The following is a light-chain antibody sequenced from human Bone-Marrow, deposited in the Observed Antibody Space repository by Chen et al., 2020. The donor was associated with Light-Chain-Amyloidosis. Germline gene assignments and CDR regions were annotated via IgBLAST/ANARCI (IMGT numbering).Light chain of an antibody. V-gene: IGKV3-20*01. CDR1: QSISGGS. Sequence: EIVLTQSPGTLSLSPGERATLSCRASQSISGGSLAWSQQKPGLTPRLLVYSVSITATGVPDRFSGSGSGTDFTLTISRLEPEDFTVYYCQHYGRSVTFGGGTKLEI. CDR2: SVS. J-gene: IGKJ4*01. CDR3: QHYGRSVT.